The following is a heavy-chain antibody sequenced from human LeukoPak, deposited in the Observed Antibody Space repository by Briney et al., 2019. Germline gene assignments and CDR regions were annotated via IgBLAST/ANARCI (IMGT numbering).Heavy chain of an antibody. J-gene: IGHJ4*02. Sequence: PGGSLRLSCAASGFTFSSYGMHWVRQAPGKGLEWVAFIRYDGSNKYYADSVKGRFTISRDNSKNTLYLQMNSLRAEDTAVYYCAKDRRISRYCSGGSCYRFDYWGQGTLVTVSS. CDR2: IRYDGSNK. V-gene: IGHV3-30*02. D-gene: IGHD2-15*01. CDR1: GFTFSSYG. CDR3: AKDRRISRYCSGGSCYRFDY.